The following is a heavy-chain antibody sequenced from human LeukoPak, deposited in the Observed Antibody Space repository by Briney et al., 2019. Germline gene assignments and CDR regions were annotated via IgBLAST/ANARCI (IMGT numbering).Heavy chain of an antibody. D-gene: IGHD3-16*01. CDR1: GGSISSYY. J-gene: IGHJ4*02. Sequence: SETLSLTCTVSGGSISSYYWSWIRQPPGKGLEWIGYIYYSGSTNYNPSLKSRVTISVDTSKNQFSLKLSSVTAADTAVYYCAGGHLTYDYVWGSPVVHGFDYWGQGTLVTVSS. CDR2: IYYSGST. V-gene: IGHV4-59*12. CDR3: AGGHLTYDYVWGSPVVHGFDY.